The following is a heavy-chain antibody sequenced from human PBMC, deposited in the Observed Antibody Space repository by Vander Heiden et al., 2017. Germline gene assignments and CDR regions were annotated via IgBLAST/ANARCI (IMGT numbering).Heavy chain of an antibody. D-gene: IGHD2-15*01. J-gene: IGHJ3*02. Sequence: QVQLQESGPGLVKPSETLSLTCPVPNGSLTRGSYFWSWIRQPPGKGLEWIGYIYYSGDTNYNPSLKSRVTISVDRSKNQFSLKLSSVNAADTAVYYCARVRVDATNEAFDIWGQGTMVTVSS. CDR3: ARVRVDATNEAFDI. CDR2: IYYSGDT. CDR1: NGSLTRGSYF. V-gene: IGHV4-61*01.